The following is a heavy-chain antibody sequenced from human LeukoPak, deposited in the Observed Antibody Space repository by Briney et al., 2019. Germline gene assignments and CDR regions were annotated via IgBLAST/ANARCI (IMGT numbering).Heavy chain of an antibody. Sequence: SETLSLTCTVSGGSISSSSYYWGWIRQPPGKGLEWIGSIYHSGSTYYNPSLKSRVTISVDTSKNQFSLKLSSVTAADTAVYYCARLQSYTGNIDYWGQGTLVTVSS. CDR3: ARLQSYTGNIDY. D-gene: IGHD1/OR15-1a*01. V-gene: IGHV4-39*07. CDR2: IYHSGST. CDR1: GGSISSSSYY. J-gene: IGHJ4*02.